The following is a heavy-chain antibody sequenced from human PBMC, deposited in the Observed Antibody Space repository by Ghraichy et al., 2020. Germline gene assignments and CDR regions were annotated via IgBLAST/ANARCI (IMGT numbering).Heavy chain of an antibody. Sequence: GGSLRLSCAASGFTFDSYAMSWVRQAPGKGLEWVTTMSGTGGITSYADSVKGRFTVSRDNSKSTLDLQMDSLRVDDTAVYYCAKDRRWVGANAAPDVWGQGTMVTVS. CDR3: AKDRRWVGANAAPDV. V-gene: IGHV3-23*01. D-gene: IGHD1-26*01. J-gene: IGHJ3*01. CDR1: GFTFDSYA. CDR2: MSGTGGIT.